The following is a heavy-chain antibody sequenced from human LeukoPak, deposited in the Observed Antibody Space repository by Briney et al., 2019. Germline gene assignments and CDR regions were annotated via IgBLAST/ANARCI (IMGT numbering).Heavy chain of an antibody. V-gene: IGHV1-8*03. Sequence: GASVKVSCKASGYTFTSYDINWVRQATGQGLEWMGWMNPNSGNTGYAQKFQGRVTITRNTSISTAYMELSSLRSEDTAVYYCASISSGWYDAFDIWGQRTMATVSS. CDR2: MNPNSGNT. J-gene: IGHJ3*02. CDR3: ASISSGWYDAFDI. D-gene: IGHD6-19*01. CDR1: GYTFTSYD.